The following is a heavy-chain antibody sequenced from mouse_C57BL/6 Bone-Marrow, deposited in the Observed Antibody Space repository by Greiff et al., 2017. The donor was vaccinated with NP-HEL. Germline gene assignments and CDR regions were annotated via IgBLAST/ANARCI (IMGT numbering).Heavy chain of an antibody. V-gene: IGHV1-54*01. CDR3: ARTTVVATDY. CDR1: GYAFTNYL. Sequence: LVESGAELVRPGTSVKVSCKASGYAFTNYLIEWVKQRPGQGLEWIGVINPGSGGTNYNEKFKGKATLTADKSSSTAYMQLSSLTSEDSAVYFCARTTVVATDYWGQGTTLTVSS. J-gene: IGHJ2*01. D-gene: IGHD1-1*01. CDR2: INPGSGGT.